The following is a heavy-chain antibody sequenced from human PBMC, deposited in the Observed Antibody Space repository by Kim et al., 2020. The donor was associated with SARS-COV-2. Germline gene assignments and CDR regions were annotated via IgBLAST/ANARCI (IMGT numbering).Heavy chain of an antibody. J-gene: IGHJ6*02. CDR1: GFTFSSYS. CDR3: ARGAPPENLYPYYYYGMDV. CDR2: ISSSSSYI. Sequence: GGSLRLSCAASGFTFSSYSMNWVRQAPGKGLEWVSSISSSSSYIYYADSVKGRFTISRDNAKNSLYLQMNSLRAEDTAVYYCARGAPPENLYPYYYYGMDVWGQGTTVTVSS. V-gene: IGHV3-21*01.